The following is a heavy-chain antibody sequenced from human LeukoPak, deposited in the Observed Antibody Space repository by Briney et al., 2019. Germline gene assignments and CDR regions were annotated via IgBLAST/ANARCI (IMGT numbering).Heavy chain of an antibody. Sequence: SETLSLTCAVYGGSFSGYYWSWIRQPPGKGLEWIGEINHSGSTNYNPSLKSRVTISVDTSKNQFSLKLSSVTAADTAVYYCARVSGSYRYYFDYWGQETLVTVSS. CDR2: INHSGST. CDR1: GGSFSGYY. D-gene: IGHD1-26*01. CDR3: ARVSGSYRYYFDY. J-gene: IGHJ4*02. V-gene: IGHV4-34*01.